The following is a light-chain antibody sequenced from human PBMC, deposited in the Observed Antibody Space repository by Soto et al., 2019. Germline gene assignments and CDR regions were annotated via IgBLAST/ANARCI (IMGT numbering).Light chain of an antibody. V-gene: IGKV4-1*01. CDR3: QQYYSTPPT. CDR1: RSVLYSSNNKNF. J-gene: IGKJ1*01. CDR2: WAS. Sequence: DIVMTQSPDSLAVSLGERATINCKSSRSVLYSSNNKNFLAWYQQKPGQPPKLLIYWASTRESGVPDRFSGSGSGKDFTLTISSLQAEDVAVYYCQQYYSTPPTFGQGTKVEIK.